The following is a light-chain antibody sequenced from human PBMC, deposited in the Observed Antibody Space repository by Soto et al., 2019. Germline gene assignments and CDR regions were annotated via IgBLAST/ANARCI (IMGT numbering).Light chain of an antibody. V-gene: IGLV2-14*01. Sequence: QSVLAQPASVSGSPGQSITISCTGTSSDVGGYNYVSWYQQHPGKAPKLMIYEVSYRPSGVSDRFSGSKSGNTASLTISGLQAEDEADYYCCSYAGSYTWVFGSGTKVTVL. J-gene: IGLJ1*01. CDR3: CSYAGSYTWV. CDR2: EVS. CDR1: SSDVGGYNY.